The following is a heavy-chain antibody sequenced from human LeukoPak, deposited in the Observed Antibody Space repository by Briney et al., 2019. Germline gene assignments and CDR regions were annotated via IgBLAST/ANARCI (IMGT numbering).Heavy chain of an antibody. Sequence: PGRSLRLSCAASEFTFSSYAMHWVRQAPGKGLEWVAVILYDGSNKKYADSVKGRFTISRDNSKNTLYLQMNSLRAEDTAVYYCAKRVVMEYYFDYWGQGTLVTVPS. CDR1: EFTFSSYA. V-gene: IGHV3-30*18. J-gene: IGHJ4*02. D-gene: IGHD3-3*01. CDR3: AKRVVMEYYFDY. CDR2: ILYDGSNK.